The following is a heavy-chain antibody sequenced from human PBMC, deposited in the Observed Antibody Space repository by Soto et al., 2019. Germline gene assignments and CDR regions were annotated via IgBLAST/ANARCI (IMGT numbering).Heavy chain of an antibody. V-gene: IGHV3-53*01. Sequence: EVQLVESGGGLIQPGGSLRLSCAASGFSVGSTYMTWVRPAPGKGLEWVSLMDSGGSTYYADSVKVRFTISRDNSKNTLYLQMNSLRAEDTAVYHCAREWYSSSGPHFDCWGQGTLVTVSS. D-gene: IGHD6-6*01. CDR2: MDSGGST. CDR3: AREWYSSSGPHFDC. CDR1: GFSVGSTY. J-gene: IGHJ4*02.